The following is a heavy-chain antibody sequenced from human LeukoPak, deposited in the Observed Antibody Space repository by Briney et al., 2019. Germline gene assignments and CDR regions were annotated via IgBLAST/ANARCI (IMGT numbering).Heavy chain of an antibody. CDR1: GGSISSSSYY. V-gene: IGHV4-39*07. CDR3: ARDRQFGFGEPWNWFDP. D-gene: IGHD3-10*01. Sequence: PSETLSLTCTVSGGSISSSSYYWGWIRQPPGKGLEWIGSIYHSGSTYYNPSLKSRVTISVDTSKNQFSLKLSSVTAADTAVYYCARDRQFGFGEPWNWFDPWGQGTLVTVSS. CDR2: IYHSGST. J-gene: IGHJ5*02.